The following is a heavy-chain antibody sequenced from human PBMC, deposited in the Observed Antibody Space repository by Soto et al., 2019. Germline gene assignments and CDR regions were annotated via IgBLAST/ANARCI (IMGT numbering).Heavy chain of an antibody. V-gene: IGHV4-34*02. CDR2: INPNGDT. J-gene: IGHJ4*02. D-gene: IGHD2-2*02. Sequence: QVQLQQWGAGLLKPSETLSLTCTVFGGSLSGYYWTWIRQSPGKGLEWIGEINPNGDTNYSPSLKSRVTMSVDTSKTQFSLELHSVTAADTAFYYCARLAEENAVLGPAPIGHDYWGQGTLLTVSS. CDR1: GGSLSGYY. CDR3: ARLAEENAVLGPAPIGHDY.